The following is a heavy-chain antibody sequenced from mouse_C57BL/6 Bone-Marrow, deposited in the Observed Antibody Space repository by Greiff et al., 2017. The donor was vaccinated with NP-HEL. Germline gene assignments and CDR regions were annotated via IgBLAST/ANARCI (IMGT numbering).Heavy chain of an antibody. CDR1: GFTFSSYA. V-gene: IGHV5-4*01. D-gene: IGHD1-1*01. CDR3: ARGEGYYGSSYYY. CDR2: ISDGGSYT. J-gene: IGHJ2*01. Sequence: EVHLVESGGGLVKPGGSLKLSCAASGFTFSSYAMSWVRQTPEKRLEWVATISDGGSYTYYPDNVKGRFTISRDNAKNNLYLQMSHLKSEDTAMYYCARGEGYYGSSYYYWGQGTTLTVSS.